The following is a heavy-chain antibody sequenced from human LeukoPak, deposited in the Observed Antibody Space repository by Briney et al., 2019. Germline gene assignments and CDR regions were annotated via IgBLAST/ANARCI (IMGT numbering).Heavy chain of an antibody. D-gene: IGHD3-9*01. J-gene: IGHJ4*02. CDR2: ISSSRSYI. CDR1: GFTFSNYN. Sequence: GGSLRLSCAVSGFTFSNYNMNWVRQAPGKGLEWVSFISSSRSYIYYADSVKGRFTISRDNAKNSLYLQMNSLRAEDTAVYYCARDSGGYFDRNHFGYWGQGTLVTVSS. V-gene: IGHV3-21*01. CDR3: ARDSGGYFDRNHFGY.